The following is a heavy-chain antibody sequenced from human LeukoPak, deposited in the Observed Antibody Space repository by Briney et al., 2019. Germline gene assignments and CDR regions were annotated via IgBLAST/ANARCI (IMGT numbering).Heavy chain of an antibody. CDR2: ISSCGSHI. J-gene: IGHJ4*02. Sequence: GGSLRLSCAASGFTFSDYYMSWIRQAPGKGLEWVSYISSCGSHIYYADSVEGRFNICRDNEKNSLYLQMNSLRAEDAAVYYCARYQGSVTVVTPSPLDYWGQGTLVTVSS. CDR1: GFTFSDYY. V-gene: IGHV3-11*01. CDR3: ARYQGSVTVVTPSPLDY. D-gene: IGHD4-23*01.